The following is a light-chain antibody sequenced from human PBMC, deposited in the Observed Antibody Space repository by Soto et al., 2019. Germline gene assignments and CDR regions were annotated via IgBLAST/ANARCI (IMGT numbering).Light chain of an antibody. J-gene: IGKJ2*03. Sequence: EIEMTQSPATLSVSPGERATLSCRASQSVSSKLAWYQQKPGQAPRLLIYGASTRATGTPARFSGSGSGTEFTLTISSLQSEDVAVYYCQQYNNWPYSFGQGTKLEIK. CDR1: QSVSSK. CDR2: GAS. V-gene: IGKV3-15*01. CDR3: QQYNNWPYS.